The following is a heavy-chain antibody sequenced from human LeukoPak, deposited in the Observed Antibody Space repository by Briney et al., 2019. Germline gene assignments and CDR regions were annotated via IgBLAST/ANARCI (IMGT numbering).Heavy chain of an antibody. J-gene: IGHJ4*02. CDR1: GGSISSRNYY. CDR3: ARGNWNYVLDY. V-gene: IGHV4-39*01. Sequence: SETLSLTCTVSGGSISSRNYYWGWIRQSPGKGLEWIGRIYYSGSTYYNPSLKSRVTISVDTSKNQFSLKVSSVTAADTAVYYCARGNWNYVLDYWGQGNLVIVSS. D-gene: IGHD1-7*01. CDR2: IYYSGST.